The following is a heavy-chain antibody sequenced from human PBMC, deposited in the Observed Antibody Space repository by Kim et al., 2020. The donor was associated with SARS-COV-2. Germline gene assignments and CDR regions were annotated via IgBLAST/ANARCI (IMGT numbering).Heavy chain of an antibody. Sequence: SVQGRFTISRDNSKNTLYLQMNSLRAEDTAVYYCAKDDTYYDILTGYPDYWGQGTLVTVSS. V-gene: IGHV3-23*01. J-gene: IGHJ4*02. D-gene: IGHD3-9*01. CDR3: AKDDTYYDILTGYPDY.